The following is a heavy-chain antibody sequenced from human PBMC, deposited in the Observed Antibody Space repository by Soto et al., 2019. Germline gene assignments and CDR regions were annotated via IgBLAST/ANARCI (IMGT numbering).Heavy chain of an antibody. D-gene: IGHD3-10*01. Sequence: SETLSLTCVVSGYSISTGFNWGWIRRPPGKGLEWIGSIYHSGSTYYSPSLKSRVTISVDTSKNQFSLKLSSVTAADTAVYYCARDRDYYGSGSYYYGMDVWGQGTTVTVS. V-gene: IGHV4-38-2*02. CDR3: ARDRDYYGSGSYYYGMDV. CDR2: IYHSGST. CDR1: GYSISTGFN. J-gene: IGHJ6*02.